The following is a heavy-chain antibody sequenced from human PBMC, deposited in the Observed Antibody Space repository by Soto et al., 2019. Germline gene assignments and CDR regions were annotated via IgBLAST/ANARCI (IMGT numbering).Heavy chain of an antibody. CDR3: ARAVGYYYGMDV. J-gene: IGHJ6*02. CDR1: GYTFTSYG. CDR2: ISAHNGNT. D-gene: IGHD6-19*01. V-gene: IGHV1-18*01. Sequence: ASVKVSCKSSGYTFTSYGISWVRQAPGQGLGWMGWISAHNGNTNYAQKLQGRVTMTTDTSTSTAYMELRSLRSDDTAVYYCARAVGYYYGMDVWGQGTTVTVSS.